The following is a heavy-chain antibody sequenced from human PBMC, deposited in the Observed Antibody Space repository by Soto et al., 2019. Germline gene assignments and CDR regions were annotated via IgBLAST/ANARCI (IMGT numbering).Heavy chain of an antibody. CDR2: IYYSGST. CDR3: ARNDYYGSGSYYKGYYYYYYMDV. J-gene: IGHJ6*03. Sequence: PSETLSLTCTVSVGSISSYYWTWIRQPPGKGLEWIGYIYYSGSTNYNPSLKSRVTISVDTSKNQFSLKLSSVTAADTAVYYCARNDYYGSGSYYKGYYYYYYMDVWGKGTTVTVSS. D-gene: IGHD3-10*01. V-gene: IGHV4-59*01. CDR1: VGSISSYY.